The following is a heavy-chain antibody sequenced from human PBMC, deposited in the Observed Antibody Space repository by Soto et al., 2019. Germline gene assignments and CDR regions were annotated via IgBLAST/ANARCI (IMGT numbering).Heavy chain of an antibody. CDR2: ISYDGSKK. CDR1: GFSLTNYA. D-gene: IGHD4-17*01. Sequence: QVQLVESGGGVVQPGRSLRLSCAASGFSLTNYAMHWVRQAPGKGLEWVAVISYDGSKKYYADSVEGRFTISRDDSKNTLCLQMNSLRAEDTALYYWARDASSGDYVPEHWGQGTGVTVSS. J-gene: IGHJ4*02. CDR3: ARDASSGDYVPEH. V-gene: IGHV3-30-3*01.